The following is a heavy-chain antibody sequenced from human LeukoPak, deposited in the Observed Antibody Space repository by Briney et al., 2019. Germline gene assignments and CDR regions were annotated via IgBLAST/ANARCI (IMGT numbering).Heavy chain of an antibody. D-gene: IGHD3-16*01. CDR2: TYSGGRT. CDR1: GFTVSSNY. V-gene: IGHV3-53*01. CDR3: ARDKGGFNWFDP. Sequence: PGGSLRLSCAASGFTVSSNYMSWVRQAPGKGLEWVSVTYSGGRTYYADSVKGRFTISRDNAKNSLYLQMNSLRAEDTAVYYCARDKGGFNWFDPWGQGTLVTVSS. J-gene: IGHJ5*02.